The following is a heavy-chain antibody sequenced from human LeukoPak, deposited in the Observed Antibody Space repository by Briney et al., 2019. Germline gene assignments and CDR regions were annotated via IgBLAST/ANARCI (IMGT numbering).Heavy chain of an antibody. Sequence: GGSLRLSCAASGFTFSGYAMSWVRQAPGEGLEWVSLLRANVDGTYYADSVKGRFTISRDNSKNTLYLQMNSLRAEDTAVYYCAKAYSNAYPYYFDSWGQGTLVTVSS. CDR3: AKAYSNAYPYYFDS. CDR2: LRANVDGT. V-gene: IGHV3-23*01. J-gene: IGHJ4*02. CDR1: GFTFSGYA. D-gene: IGHD3-16*01.